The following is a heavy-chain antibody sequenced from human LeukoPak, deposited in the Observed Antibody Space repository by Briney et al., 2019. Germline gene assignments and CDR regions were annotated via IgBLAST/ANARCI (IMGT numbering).Heavy chain of an antibody. Sequence: GGSLRLSCAASGFIFTDYDLHWVRQPPGKGMEWVSVFGIAGDTYYADSVKGRFTISRDVAKNSLYLQMNNLRAGDTAVYYCVRTNGGTYYDYWGQGTLVTVSS. CDR2: FGIAGDT. V-gene: IGHV3-13*01. D-gene: IGHD1-26*01. J-gene: IGHJ4*02. CDR1: GFIFTDYD. CDR3: VRTNGGTYYDY.